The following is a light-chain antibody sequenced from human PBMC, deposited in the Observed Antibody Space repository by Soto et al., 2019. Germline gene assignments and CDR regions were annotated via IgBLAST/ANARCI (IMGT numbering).Light chain of an antibody. J-gene: IGLJ1*01. Sequence: QSVLTQPPSASGTPGQRVTISCSGSSSNIGSNYVYWYQPLPGTAPKLLIYSNNQRPSGVPDRFSGSKSGTSASLAISGLRSEDEADYYCAAWDDSLSGHYVFGTGTKLTVL. CDR2: SNN. CDR3: AAWDDSLSGHYV. V-gene: IGLV1-47*02. CDR1: SSNIGSNY.